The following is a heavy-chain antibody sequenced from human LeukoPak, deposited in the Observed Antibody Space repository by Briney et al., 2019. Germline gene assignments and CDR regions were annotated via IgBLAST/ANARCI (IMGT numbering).Heavy chain of an antibody. V-gene: IGHV3-74*01. CDR1: GFTFSSHW. J-gene: IGHJ4*02. Sequence: PGGSLRLSCAASGFTFSSHWMHWVRQAPGKGLVWVSRINSDGSSISYADSVKGRSTISRDNAKNSLFLQMNSLRVEDTAVYYCARGGTRGYSPVDYWGQGILVTVSS. CDR3: ARGGTRGYSPVDY. D-gene: IGHD5-18*01. CDR2: INSDGSSI.